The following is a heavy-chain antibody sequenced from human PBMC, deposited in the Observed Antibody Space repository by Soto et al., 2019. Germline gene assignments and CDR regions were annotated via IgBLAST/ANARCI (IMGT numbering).Heavy chain of an antibody. CDR1: GYTFTSYA. D-gene: IGHD5-18*01. CDR3: ARDSGYSYGYN. J-gene: IGHJ4*02. V-gene: IGHV1-3*01. CDR2: INAGNGNT. Sequence: QVQLVQSGAEVKKPGASVKVSCKASGYTFTSYAMHWVRQAPGQRLEWMGWINAGNGNTKYSQKFQGRVTITRDTSASTAYMELSSLRSEDTAVDYCARDSGYSYGYNWGQGTLVTVSS.